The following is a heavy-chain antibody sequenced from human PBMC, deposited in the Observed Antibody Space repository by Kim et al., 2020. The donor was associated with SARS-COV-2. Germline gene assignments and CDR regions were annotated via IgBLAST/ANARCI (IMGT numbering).Heavy chain of an antibody. V-gene: IGHV3-49*03. CDR3: TRRGYYYGSGSYYYYYGMDV. J-gene: IGHJ6*02. CDR1: GFTFGDYA. CDR2: IRSKAYGGTT. D-gene: IGHD3-10*01. Sequence: GGSLRLSCTASGFTFGDYAMSWFRQAPGKGLEWVGFIRSKAYGGTTEYAASVKGRFTISRDDSKSIAYLQMNSLKTEDTAVYYCTRRGYYYGSGSYYYYYGMDVWGQGTTVTVSS.